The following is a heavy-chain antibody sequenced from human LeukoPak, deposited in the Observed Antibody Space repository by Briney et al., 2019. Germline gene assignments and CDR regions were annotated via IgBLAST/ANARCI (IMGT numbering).Heavy chain of an antibody. Sequence: SETLSLTCTVSGGSISSGDYYWSWIRQPPGKGLEWIGYLYYSGSTYYNPSLKSRVTISVDTSKNQFSLKLSSVTDADTAVYYCARENYYDSSGYSDWGQGTLVTVSS. CDR2: LYYSGST. V-gene: IGHV4-30-4*01. J-gene: IGHJ4*02. CDR1: GGSISSGDYY. CDR3: ARENYYDSSGYSD. D-gene: IGHD3-22*01.